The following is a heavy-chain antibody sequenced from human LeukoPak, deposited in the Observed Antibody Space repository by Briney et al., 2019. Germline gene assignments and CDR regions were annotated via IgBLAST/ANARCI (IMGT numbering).Heavy chain of an antibody. V-gene: IGHV4-39*07. J-gene: IGHJ4*02. CDR3: ASQPLGYSSGWYGHPSYYFDY. CDR2: IYYSGST. CDR1: GGSISSSSYY. Sequence: SETLSLTCTVSGGSISSSSYYWGWIRQPPGKGLEWIGSIYYSGSTYYNPSLKSRVTISVDTSKNQFSLKLSSVTAADTAVYYCASQPLGYSSGWYGHPSYYFDYWGQGTLVTVSS. D-gene: IGHD6-19*01.